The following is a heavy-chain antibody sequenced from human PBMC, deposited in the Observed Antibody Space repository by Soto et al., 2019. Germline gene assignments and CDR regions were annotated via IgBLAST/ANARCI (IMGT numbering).Heavy chain of an antibody. Sequence: PSETLSLTCAVYGGSFSGYYWGWIRQPPGKGLEWIGEINHSGSTNYNPSLKSRVTISVDTSKNQFSLKLSSVTAADTAVYYCARGYMVRGVLDYWGQGTLVTV. CDR1: GGSFSGYY. D-gene: IGHD3-10*01. J-gene: IGHJ4*02. CDR3: ARGYMVRGVLDY. V-gene: IGHV4-34*01. CDR2: INHSGST.